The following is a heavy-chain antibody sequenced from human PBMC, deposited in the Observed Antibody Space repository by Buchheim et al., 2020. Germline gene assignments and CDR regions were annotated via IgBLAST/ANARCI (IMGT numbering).Heavy chain of an antibody. CDR1: GFTFRTYA. CDR2: TSSSGGSI. D-gene: IGHD4-11*01. J-gene: IGHJ6*02. Sequence: ELQLVESGGGLVQPGGSLRLSCAASGFTFRTYAMSWVRQAPGKGLEWVSGTSSSGGSISYADSVKGRFTISRDNSKSTLYRQMNSLRAEDTAVYYCAKDRGTTVHYGMDVWGQGTT. V-gene: IGHV3-23*04. CDR3: AKDRGTTVHYGMDV.